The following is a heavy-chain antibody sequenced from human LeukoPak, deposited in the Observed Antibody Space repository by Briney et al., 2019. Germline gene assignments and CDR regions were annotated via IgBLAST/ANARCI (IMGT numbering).Heavy chain of an antibody. V-gene: IGHV1-2*04. J-gene: IGHJ4*02. CDR3: AREGGDSGSSDYDY. Sequence: ASVKVSCKASGYTFTGYYMHWVRQAPGQGLEWMGWINPNSGGTNYAQKFQGWVTMTRDTSISTAYMELSRLRSDDTAVYYCAREGGDSGSSDYDYWGQGTLVTVSS. CDR1: GYTFTGYY. D-gene: IGHD1-26*01. CDR2: INPNSGGT.